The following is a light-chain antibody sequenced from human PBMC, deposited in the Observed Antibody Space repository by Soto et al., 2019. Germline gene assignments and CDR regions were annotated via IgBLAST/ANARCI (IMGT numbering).Light chain of an antibody. V-gene: IGKV3-20*01. CDR3: QQYAMSPWT. Sequence: DIVLTQSPGTLSLSPGERATLSCRAGQSISSSYLAWYQQRPGQAPRLLIDGASSRATGIPDRFSGSGSGTDFTLPISRLEPEVFAVYYCQQYAMSPWTFGQPTQVEI. CDR1: QSISSSY. J-gene: IGKJ1*01. CDR2: GAS.